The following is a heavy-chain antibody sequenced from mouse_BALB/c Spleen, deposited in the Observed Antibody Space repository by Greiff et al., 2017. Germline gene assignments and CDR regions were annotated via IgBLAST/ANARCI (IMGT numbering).Heavy chain of an antibody. J-gene: IGHJ3*01. CDR3: ARGYGNYVGFAY. V-gene: IGHV1S81*02. Sequence: QVHVKQPGAELVKPGASVKLSCKASGYTFTSYWMHWVKQRPGQGLEWIGEINPSNGRTNYNEKFKSKATLTVDKSSSTAYMQLSSLTSEDSAVYYCARGYGNYVGFAYWGQGTLVTVSA. D-gene: IGHD2-1*01. CDR2: INPSNGRT. CDR1: GYTFTSYW.